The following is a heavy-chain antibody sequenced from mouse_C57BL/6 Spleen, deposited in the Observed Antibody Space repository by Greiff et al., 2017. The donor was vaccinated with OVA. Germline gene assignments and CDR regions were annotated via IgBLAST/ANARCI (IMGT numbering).Heavy chain of an antibody. Sequence: DVQLVESGGGLVKPGGSLKLSCAASGFTFSDYGMHWVRQAPEKGLEWVAYISSGSSTIYYADTVKGRFTISRDNAKNTLFLQMTSLRSEDTAMYYCARPGDYGGYWYFDVWGTGTTVTVSS. CDR3: ARPGDYGGYWYFDV. CDR2: ISSGSSTI. CDR1: GFTFSDYG. J-gene: IGHJ1*03. D-gene: IGHD2-4*01. V-gene: IGHV5-17*01.